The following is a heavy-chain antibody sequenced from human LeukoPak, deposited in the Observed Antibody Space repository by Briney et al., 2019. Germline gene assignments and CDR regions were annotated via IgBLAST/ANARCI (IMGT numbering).Heavy chain of an antibody. CDR3: AREIMVRGVISSDFDP. J-gene: IGHJ5*02. CDR2: IYYSGST. D-gene: IGHD3-10*01. V-gene: IGHV4-30-4*01. Sequence: SETLSLTCTVSGGSISSGDYYWSWIRQPPGKGLEWIGYIYYSGSTYYNPSLKSRVTISVDTSKNQFSLKLSSVTAADTAVYYCAREIMVRGVISSDFDPWGQGTLVTVSS. CDR1: GGSISSGDYY.